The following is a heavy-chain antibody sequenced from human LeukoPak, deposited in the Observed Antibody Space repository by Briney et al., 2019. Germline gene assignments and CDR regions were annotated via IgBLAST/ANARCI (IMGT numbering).Heavy chain of an antibody. J-gene: IGHJ5*02. CDR3: ARFPDRSSGWYDNNWFDP. V-gene: IGHV1-2*02. Sequence: GASVKVSCKASGYTFTGYYMHWVRQAPGQGLEWMGWINPNSGGTNYAQKFQGRVTMTRDTSISTAYMELSRLRSDDTAVYYCARFPDRSSGWYDNNWFDPWGQGTLVTVSS. CDR1: GYTFTGYY. D-gene: IGHD6-19*01. CDR2: INPNSGGT.